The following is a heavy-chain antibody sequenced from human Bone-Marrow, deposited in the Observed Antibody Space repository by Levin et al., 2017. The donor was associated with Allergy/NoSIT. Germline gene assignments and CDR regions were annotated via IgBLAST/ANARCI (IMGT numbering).Heavy chain of an antibody. CDR2: IYPGDSDT. V-gene: IGHV5-51*01. CDR1: GSSFTSYW. Sequence: GGSLRLSCKGSGSSFTSYWIGWVRQMPGKGLEWMGIIYPGDSDTRYSPSFQGQVPISADKSISTAYLQWSSLKASDTAMYYCEHCSVGRGYWGQGTLVTVSS. D-gene: IGHD2-15*01. J-gene: IGHJ4*02. CDR3: EHCSVGRGY.